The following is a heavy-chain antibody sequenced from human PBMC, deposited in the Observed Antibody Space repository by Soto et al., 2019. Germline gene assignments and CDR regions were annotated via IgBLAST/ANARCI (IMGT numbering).Heavy chain of an antibody. D-gene: IGHD1-1*01. Sequence: QVQVVQSGAEVKKPGASVKVSCKASGYTFTSYAMHWVRQAPGQSLEWMGWINAGNGNTKYSQKFQGRVTITRDTAATTAYMGLSSLKSEATAVYYCAGNGVGTYHCDYWGQGTLVTVSS. J-gene: IGHJ4*02. V-gene: IGHV1-3*01. CDR3: AGNGVGTYHCDY. CDR2: INAGNGNT. CDR1: GYTFTSYA.